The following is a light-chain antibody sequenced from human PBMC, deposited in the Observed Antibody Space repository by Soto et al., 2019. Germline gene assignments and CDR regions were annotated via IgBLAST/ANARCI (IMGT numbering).Light chain of an antibody. Sequence: QSALTQPASVSGSPGQSITISCTGTSSDVGGYNYVSWYQQHPGKAPKLMIYDVSYRPSGVSNRFSGSKSGNTASLTISGLQAEDEADYHFSSYTISSSVLFGGGTKLTVL. J-gene: IGLJ2*01. CDR3: SSYTISSSVL. V-gene: IGLV2-14*01. CDR1: SSDVGGYNY. CDR2: DVS.